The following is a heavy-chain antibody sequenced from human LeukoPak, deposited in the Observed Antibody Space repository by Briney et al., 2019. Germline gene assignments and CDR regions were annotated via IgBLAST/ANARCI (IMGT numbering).Heavy chain of an antibody. V-gene: IGHV3-20*04. CDR2: INWNGGST. CDR3: ARIKSSGNYSPFDY. J-gene: IGHJ4*02. CDR1: GLTFDGYG. Sequence: PGGSLRLSCAASGLTFDGYGMSWVRQVPGKGLEWVSGINWNGGSTGYADSVKGRFTISRDNAKNSLYLQMNSLRAEDTALYYCARIKSSGNYSPFDYWGQGALLTVSS. D-gene: IGHD1-26*01.